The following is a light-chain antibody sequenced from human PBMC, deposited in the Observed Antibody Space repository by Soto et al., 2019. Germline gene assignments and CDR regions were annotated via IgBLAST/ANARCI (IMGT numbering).Light chain of an antibody. V-gene: IGKV1-39*01. CDR1: QSIGRY. CDR3: QQYYSFPWT. Sequence: DIQMTQSPSSLSASVGDRVTITCRASQSIGRYLNWYQQKPGKAPELLIYAASTLQSGVPSRFSGSGSGTDFTLTISCLQSEDFATYYCQQYYSFPWTFGQGTK. CDR2: AAS. J-gene: IGKJ1*01.